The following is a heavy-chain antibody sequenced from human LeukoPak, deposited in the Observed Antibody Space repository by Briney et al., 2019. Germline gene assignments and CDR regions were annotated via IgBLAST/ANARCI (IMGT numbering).Heavy chain of an antibody. V-gene: IGHV3-23*01. J-gene: IGHJ5*02. CDR1: GFTFSNYA. Sequence: GGSLRLSCAASGFTFSNYAMTWVRQPPGKGLEWVSTISSGGGSTYYADSVKDRFTISRDNSRNTLYLQISSLRSEDTALYYCVKAIGQEVPAGSRWFDPWGQGTLVTVSS. CDR2: ISSGGGST. D-gene: IGHD6-19*01. CDR3: VKAIGQEVPAGSRWFDP.